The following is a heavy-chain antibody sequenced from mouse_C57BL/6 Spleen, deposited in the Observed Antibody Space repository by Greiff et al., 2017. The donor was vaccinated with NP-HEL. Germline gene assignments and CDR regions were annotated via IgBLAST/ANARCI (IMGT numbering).Heavy chain of an antibody. Sequence: EVNVVESGEGLVKPGGSLKLSCAASGFTFSSYAMSWVRQTPEKRLEWVAYISSGGDYIYYADTVKGRFTISRDNARNTLYLQMSSLKSEDTAMYYCTTREGGDFYYYAMDYWGQGTSVTVSS. CDR2: ISSGGDYI. J-gene: IGHJ4*01. D-gene: IGHD3-3*01. V-gene: IGHV5-9-1*02. CDR1: GFTFSSYA. CDR3: TTREGGDFYYYAMDY.